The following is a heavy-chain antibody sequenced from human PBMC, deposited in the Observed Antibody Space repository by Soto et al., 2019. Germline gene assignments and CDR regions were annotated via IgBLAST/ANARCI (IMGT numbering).Heavy chain of an antibody. V-gene: IGHV4-59*01. D-gene: IGHD3-9*01. Sequence: WETLSLTCTVSGGSISSYYWSWIRQPPGKGLEWIGYIYYSGSTSYNPSLKSRVTISVDTSKNQFSLKLSSVTAADTAMYYCAREEGVRYPFDPWGQGTLVTVSS. CDR3: AREEGVRYPFDP. CDR1: GGSISSYY. J-gene: IGHJ5*02. CDR2: IYYSGST.